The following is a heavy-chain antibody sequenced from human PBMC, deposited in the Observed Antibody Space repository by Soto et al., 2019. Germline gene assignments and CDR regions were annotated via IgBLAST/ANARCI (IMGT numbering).Heavy chain of an antibody. D-gene: IGHD2-15*01. Sequence: SETLSLTCAVSSGSISSSNWWSWVRQPPGKGLEWIGEIYHSGSTNYNPSLKSRVTISVDKSKNQFSLKLSSVTAADTAVYYCARAGGGYCSGGSCGQFDYWGQGTLVTVSS. CDR2: IYHSGST. CDR3: ARAGGGYCSGGSCGQFDY. V-gene: IGHV4-4*02. CDR1: SGSISSSNW. J-gene: IGHJ4*02.